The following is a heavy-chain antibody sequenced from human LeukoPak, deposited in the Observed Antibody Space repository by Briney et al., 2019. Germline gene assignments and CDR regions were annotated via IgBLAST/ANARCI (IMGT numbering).Heavy chain of an antibody. CDR1: GFTFSSYA. CDR3: ATHRYYYNFDY. Sequence: GGSLRLSCAASGFTFSSYAMSWVRQAPSKGLEWVSAISGSGGSTYYADSVKGRFTISRDNSKNTLYLQMDSLRAEDTAVYYCATHRYYYNFDYWGQGTLVTVSS. D-gene: IGHD3-10*01. V-gene: IGHV3-23*01. J-gene: IGHJ4*02. CDR2: ISGSGGST.